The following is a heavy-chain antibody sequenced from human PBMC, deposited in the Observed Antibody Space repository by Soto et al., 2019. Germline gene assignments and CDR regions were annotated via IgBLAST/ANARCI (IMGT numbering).Heavy chain of an antibody. CDR1: GHLFNNHW. D-gene: IGHD3-10*01. Sequence: GESLKISCKGPGHLFNNHWIGWVRQTPGKGLEWMGLIFTRDSETKTSPSFQGHVSFSVDNSINTVYLQWTSLKTTDTGIYFCARGYFDSGHGYDLWGQGTLVTVPQ. V-gene: IGHV5-51*01. J-gene: IGHJ5*02. CDR3: ARGYFDSGHGYDL. CDR2: IFTRDSET.